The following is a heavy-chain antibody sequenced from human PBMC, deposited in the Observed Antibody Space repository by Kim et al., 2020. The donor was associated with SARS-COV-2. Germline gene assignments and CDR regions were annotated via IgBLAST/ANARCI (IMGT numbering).Heavy chain of an antibody. Sequence: AETLSLTCTVSGGSISSSSYYWGWIRQPPGKGLEGIGSIYYSGSTYYNPSLKSRVTISVDTSKNQFSLKLSSVTAADTAVYYCAREDCSSTSCYPPRYYYYYYGMDVWGQGPTVTVSS. V-gene: IGHV4-39*01. J-gene: IGHJ6*02. CDR3: AREDCSSTSCYPPRYYYYYYGMDV. CDR2: IYYSGST. D-gene: IGHD2-2*01. CDR1: GGSISSSSYY.